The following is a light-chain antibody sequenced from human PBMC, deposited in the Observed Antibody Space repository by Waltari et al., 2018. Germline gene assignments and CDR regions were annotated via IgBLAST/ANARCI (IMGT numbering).Light chain of an antibody. J-gene: IGLJ2*01. Sequence: QSALTQPRSVSGSPGQSVTISCTGTSSDGGGYNYFSWYQQHPGKAPKLMIYDVSKRPSGVPDRFSGSKSGNTASLTISGLQAEDEADYYCCSYAGSFVVFGGGTKLTVL. V-gene: IGLV2-11*01. CDR2: DVS. CDR3: CSYAGSFVV. CDR1: SSDGGGYNY.